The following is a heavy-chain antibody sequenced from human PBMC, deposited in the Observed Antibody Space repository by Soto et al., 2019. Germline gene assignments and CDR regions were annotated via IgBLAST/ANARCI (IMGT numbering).Heavy chain of an antibody. CDR3: AKSPNWHYYGMDV. V-gene: IGHV3-23*01. D-gene: IGHD1-1*01. J-gene: IGHJ6*02. CDR1: GFTFSSYA. CDR2: INGSGGST. Sequence: GGSLRLSCAASGFTFSSYAMSWVRQAPGKGLEWVSAINGSGGSTYYADSVKGRFTISRDNSKNTLYLQMNSLRAEDTAVYYCAKSPNWHYYGMDVWGQGTTVTVSS.